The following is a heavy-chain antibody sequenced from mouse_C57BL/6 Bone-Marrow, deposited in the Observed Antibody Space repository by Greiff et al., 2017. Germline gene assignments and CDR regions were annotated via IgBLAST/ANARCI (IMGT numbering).Heavy chain of an antibody. J-gene: IGHJ2*01. CDR1: GYTFTSYW. Sequence: VQLQQSGAELVKPGASVKLSCKASGYTFTSYWMQWVKQRPGQGLEWIGEIDPSDSYTNYNQKFKGKATLTVDTSSSTAYMQLSSLTSEDSAVYYCARGGPPANWGQGTTLTVSS. V-gene: IGHV1-50*01. CDR3: ARGGPPAN. CDR2: IDPSDSYT. D-gene: IGHD3-3*01.